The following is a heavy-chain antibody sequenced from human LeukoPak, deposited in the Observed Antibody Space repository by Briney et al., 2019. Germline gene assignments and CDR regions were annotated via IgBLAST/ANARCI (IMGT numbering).Heavy chain of an antibody. CDR2: IGSRGSTI. CDR3: AGGLVNGNYPFES. CDR1: GFTFNDYY. Sequence: GGSLRLSCAASGFTFNDYYMSWIRQVPGKGLEWVSYIGSRGSTIYYADSVKGRFTISRDNAKKSLYLEMNSLRAEHTAVYYCAGGLVNGNYPFESWGQGTLITVSS. J-gene: IGHJ4*02. D-gene: IGHD3-9*01. V-gene: IGHV3-11*04.